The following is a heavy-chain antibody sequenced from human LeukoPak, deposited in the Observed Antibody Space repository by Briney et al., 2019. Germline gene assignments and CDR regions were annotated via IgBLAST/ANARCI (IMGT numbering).Heavy chain of an antibody. CDR2: INHSGST. CDR3: AGRPIKIFGVVIRSRRHWFDP. CDR1: GFTVSSNY. J-gene: IGHJ5*02. V-gene: IGHV4-34*08. Sequence: GSLRLSCAASGFTVSSNYMSWVRQPPGKGLEWIGEINHSGSTNYNPSLKSRVTISVDTSKNQFSLKLSSVTAADTAVYYCAGRPIKIFGVVIRSRRHWFDPWGQGTLVTVSS. D-gene: IGHD3-3*01.